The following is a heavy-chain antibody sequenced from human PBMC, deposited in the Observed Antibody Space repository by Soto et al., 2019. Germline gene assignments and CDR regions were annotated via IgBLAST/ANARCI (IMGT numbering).Heavy chain of an antibody. CDR3: ARQGLEVDSIVVVPAAMGPAFDY. CDR2: IYYSGST. Sequence: SETLSLTCTVSGGSISSYYWSWILQPPWKGLEWIGYIYYSGSTNYNPSLKSRVTISVDTSKNQFSLKLSSVTAADTAVYYCARQGLEVDSIVVVPAAMGPAFDYWGQGTLVTVSS. J-gene: IGHJ4*02. V-gene: IGHV4-59*08. D-gene: IGHD2-2*01. CDR1: GGSISSYY.